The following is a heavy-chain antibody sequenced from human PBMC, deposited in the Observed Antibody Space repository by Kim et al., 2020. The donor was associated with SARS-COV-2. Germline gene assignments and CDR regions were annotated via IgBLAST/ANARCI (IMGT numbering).Heavy chain of an antibody. CDR3: ARLWGGDSSSWYVYYYGMDV. Sequence: SETLSLTCTVSGGSISSSSYYWGWIRQPPGKGLEWIGSIYYSGSTYYNPSLKSRVTISVDTSKNQFSLKLSSVTAADTAVYYCARLWGGDSSSWYVYYYGMDVWGQGTTVTVSS. V-gene: IGHV4-39*01. J-gene: IGHJ6*02. D-gene: IGHD6-13*01. CDR2: IYYSGST. CDR1: GGSISSSSYY.